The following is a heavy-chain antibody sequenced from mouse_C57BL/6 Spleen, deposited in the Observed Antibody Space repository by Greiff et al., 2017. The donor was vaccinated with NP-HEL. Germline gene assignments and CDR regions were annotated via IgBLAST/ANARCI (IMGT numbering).Heavy chain of an antibody. Sequence: EVKLMESGGGLVKPGGSLKLSCAASGFTFSDYGMHSVRQAPEKGLEWVAYISSGSSTIYYADTVKGRFTISRDNAKNTLFLQMTSLRSEDTAMYYCARRAGTRAMDYWGQGTSVTVSS. CDR2: ISSGSSTI. CDR3: ARRAGTRAMDY. CDR1: GFTFSDYG. J-gene: IGHJ4*01. V-gene: IGHV5-17*01. D-gene: IGHD4-1*01.